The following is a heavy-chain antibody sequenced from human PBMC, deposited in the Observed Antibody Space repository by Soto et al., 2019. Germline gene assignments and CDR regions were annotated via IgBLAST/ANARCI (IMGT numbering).Heavy chain of an antibody. CDR2: IYYSGDT. V-gene: IGHV4-39*01. Sequence: ETLSLTCTVSGGSISSDSFYWAWIRQPPGKGLEWIGIIYYSGDTYYNPSLAGRLTMSVDTSNQFSLTLRSVTAADTALYYCARNQPQRYCSGGTCRPAYGMDVWGQGTTVTVSS. CDR1: GGSISSDSFY. J-gene: IGHJ6*02. D-gene: IGHD2-15*01. CDR3: ARNQPQRYCSGGTCRPAYGMDV.